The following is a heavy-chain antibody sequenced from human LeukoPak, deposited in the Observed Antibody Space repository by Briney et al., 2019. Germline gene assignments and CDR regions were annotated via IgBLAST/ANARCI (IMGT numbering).Heavy chain of an antibody. CDR2: ISGSGDST. D-gene: IGHD5-18*01. V-gene: IGHV3-23*01. Sequence: GGSLRLSCAAPGFTFSNYAMSWVRQAPGKGLEWVSAISGSGDSTYYGDSVKGRFTISRDNSKNTLFLQMNSLRGEDTAVYYCAKIAAAMVTNFDYWGQGTLVTVSS. J-gene: IGHJ4*02. CDR3: AKIAAAMVTNFDY. CDR1: GFTFSNYA.